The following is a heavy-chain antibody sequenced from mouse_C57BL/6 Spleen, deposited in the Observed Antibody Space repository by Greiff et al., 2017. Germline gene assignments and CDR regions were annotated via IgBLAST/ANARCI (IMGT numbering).Heavy chain of an antibody. CDR1: GYTFTSYW. V-gene: IGHV1-69*01. Sequence: QVQLQQPGPELVMPGASVKLSCKASGYTFTSYWMHWVKQRPGQGLEWIGEIDPSDSYTNYNQKFKGKSTLTVDKSSSTAYMQLSSLTSEDSAVYYCARRGGTDAMDYWGQGTSVTVSS. CDR2: IDPSDSYT. CDR3: ARRGGTDAMDY. J-gene: IGHJ4*01. D-gene: IGHD4-1*01.